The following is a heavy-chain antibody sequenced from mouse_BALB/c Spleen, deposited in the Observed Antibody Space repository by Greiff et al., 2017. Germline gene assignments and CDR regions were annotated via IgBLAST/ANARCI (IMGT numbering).Heavy chain of an antibody. CDR1: GYSITSDYA. V-gene: IGHV3-2*02. D-gene: IGHD4-1*01. Sequence: EVQLQESGPGLVKPSQSLSLTCTVTGYSITSDYAWNWIRQFPGNKLEWMGYISYSGSTSYNPSLKSRISITRDTSKNQFFLQLNSVTTEDTATYYCARGDWDGDFDYWGQGTTLTVSS. CDR3: ARGDWDGDFDY. CDR2: ISYSGST. J-gene: IGHJ2*01.